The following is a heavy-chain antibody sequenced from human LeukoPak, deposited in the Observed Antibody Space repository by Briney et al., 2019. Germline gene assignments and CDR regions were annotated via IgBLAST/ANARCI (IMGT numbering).Heavy chain of an antibody. D-gene: IGHD3-10*01. CDR3: AKDRLGYYYGSGSYTYSAEYFQH. V-gene: IGHV3-23*01. CDR2: ISGSGGST. Sequence: GGSLRLSCAASGFTFSSYAMSWVRQAPGKGLEWVSAISGSGGSTYYADSVKGRFIISRDNSKNTLYLQMNSLRAEDTAVYYCAKDRLGYYYGSGSYTYSAEYFQHWGQGTLVTVSS. CDR1: GFTFSSYA. J-gene: IGHJ1*01.